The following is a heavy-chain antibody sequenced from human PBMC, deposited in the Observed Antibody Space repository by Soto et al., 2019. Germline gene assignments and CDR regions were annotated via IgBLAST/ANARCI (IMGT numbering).Heavy chain of an antibody. CDR1: GFTFSSYG. V-gene: IGHV3-30*18. CDR2: ISYDGSNK. D-gene: IGHD6-19*01. J-gene: IGHJ4*02. Sequence: QVQLVESGGGVVQPGRSLRLSCAASGFTFSSYGMHWVRQAPCKGLEWVAVISYDGSNKYYADSVKGRFTISRDNSKNTMYLQMNSLRAEDTAVYYCAKDPGGQAVALDYWGQGTLVTVSS. CDR3: AKDPGGQAVALDY.